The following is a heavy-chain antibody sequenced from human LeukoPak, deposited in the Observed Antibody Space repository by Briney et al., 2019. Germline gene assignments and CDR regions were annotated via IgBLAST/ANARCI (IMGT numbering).Heavy chain of an antibody. CDR1: GGSINSGSYY. D-gene: IGHD2-15*01. Sequence: PSETLSLTCTVSGGSINSGSYYWGWIRLPPGMGLEWIGTISYSGSTYYNPSLKSRVTISVDTSKNQFSLKLSSVTAADTAVYYCARHFRVGYCSGGSCSQIDYWGQGTLVTVSS. CDR3: ARHFRVGYCSGGSCSQIDY. V-gene: IGHV4-39*01. CDR2: ISYSGST. J-gene: IGHJ4*02.